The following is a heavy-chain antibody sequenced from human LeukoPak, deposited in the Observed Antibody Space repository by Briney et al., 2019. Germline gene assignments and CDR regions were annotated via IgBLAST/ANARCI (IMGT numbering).Heavy chain of an antibody. Sequence: PSETLSLTCTVSGGSISSYYWSWIRQPPGKGLEWIGYISYSGSTNYTPSLKSRVTISEDTSKNQFSLKLSSVTAADTAVYYCARGGLYLDHWGQGTLVTVSS. D-gene: IGHD3/OR15-3a*01. CDR3: ARGGLYLDH. J-gene: IGHJ4*02. CDR1: GGSISSYY. V-gene: IGHV4-59*01. CDR2: ISYSGST.